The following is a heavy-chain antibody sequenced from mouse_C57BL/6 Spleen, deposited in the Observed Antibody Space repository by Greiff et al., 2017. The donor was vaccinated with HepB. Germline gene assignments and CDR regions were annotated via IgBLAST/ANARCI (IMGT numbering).Heavy chain of an antibody. CDR2: IRLKSDNYAT. J-gene: IGHJ1*03. CDR1: GFTFSNYW. D-gene: IGHD2-4*01. Sequence: EVKVEESGGGLVQPGGSMKLSCVASGFTFSNYWMNWVRQSPEKGLEWVAQIRLKSDNYATHYAESVKGRFTISRDDSKSSVYLQMNNLRAEDTGIYYCTGGRLVWYFDVWGTGTTVTVSS. V-gene: IGHV6-3*01. CDR3: TGGRLVWYFDV.